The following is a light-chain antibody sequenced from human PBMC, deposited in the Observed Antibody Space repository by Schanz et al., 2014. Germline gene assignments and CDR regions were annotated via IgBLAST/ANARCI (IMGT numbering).Light chain of an antibody. J-gene: IGLJ3*02. V-gene: IGLV2-8*01. CDR2: EVS. CDR1: SSDVGGYNF. Sequence: QSALTQPPSASGSPGQSVTISCTGTSSDVGGYNFVSWYQQHPGKVPKLLIFEVSQRPSGVPDRFSGSKSGITASLTVSGLQAEDEADYYCCSYAGTNTRRWVFGGGTKVTVL. CDR3: CSYAGTNTRRWV.